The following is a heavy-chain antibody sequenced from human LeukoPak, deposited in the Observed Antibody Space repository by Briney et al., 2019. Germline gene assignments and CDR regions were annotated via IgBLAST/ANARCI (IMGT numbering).Heavy chain of an antibody. CDR3: ATYRQVLLPFES. CDR1: GFTFSSYA. J-gene: IGHJ4*02. V-gene: IGHV3-23*01. CDR2: IRGSGGTT. D-gene: IGHD2-8*02. Sequence: PGGSLRLSCAASGFTFSSYAMSWVRQTPGKGLEWVSAIRGSGGTTYYADSVKGRFTISRDTSKNTLSLQMNSLRAEDTAIYYCATYRQVLLPFESWGQGTLVTVSS.